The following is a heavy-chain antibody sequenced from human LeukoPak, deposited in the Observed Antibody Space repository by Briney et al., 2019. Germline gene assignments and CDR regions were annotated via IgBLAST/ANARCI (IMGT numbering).Heavy chain of an antibody. Sequence: ASVKVSCKASGYNFTSFDINWVRQATGQGLEWMGWMNPNSGNTGCAQKFQGRVTMTSNTSTSTVSMELSSLTSEDTAVYYCARGDKGQTSGWYWFDPWGQGTLVTVSS. J-gene: IGHJ5*02. CDR3: ARGDKGQTSGWYWFDP. D-gene: IGHD6-19*01. CDR2: MNPNSGNT. CDR1: GYNFTSFD. V-gene: IGHV1-8*01.